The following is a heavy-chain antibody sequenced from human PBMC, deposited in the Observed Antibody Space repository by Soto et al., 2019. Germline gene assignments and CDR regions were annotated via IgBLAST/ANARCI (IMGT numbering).Heavy chain of an antibody. Sequence: QVQLAQSGAEVKKPGSSVKVPCEASGGTFSNYVISWLRQAPGQGPEWMGGISPIYDAANYARKFRGRVTITADKSTNTAYMELISLKSEDTAIYYCARYWTAGTFYGAFDVWGQGTMVIVSP. V-gene: IGHV1-69*06. CDR1: GGTFSNYV. CDR2: ISPIYDAA. D-gene: IGHD2-8*02. J-gene: IGHJ3*01. CDR3: ARYWTAGTFYGAFDV.